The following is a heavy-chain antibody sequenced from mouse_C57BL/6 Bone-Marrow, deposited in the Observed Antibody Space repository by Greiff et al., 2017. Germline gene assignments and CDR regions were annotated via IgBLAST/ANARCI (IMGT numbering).Heavy chain of an antibody. CDR1: GFNIKDDY. V-gene: IGHV14-4*01. J-gene: IGHJ2*01. D-gene: IGHD2-2*01. Sequence: VQLKESGAELVRPGASVKLSCTASGFNIKDDYMHWVQQRPEQGLEWIGWIDPENGDTEYASKFQGKATITADTSSNTAYLQLSSLTSEDTAVYYCTTSGYDDRGQGTTLTVSS. CDR2: IDPENGDT. CDR3: TTSGYDD.